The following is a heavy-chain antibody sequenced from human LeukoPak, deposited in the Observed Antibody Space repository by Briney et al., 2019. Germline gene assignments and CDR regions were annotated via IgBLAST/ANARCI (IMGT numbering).Heavy chain of an antibody. D-gene: IGHD6-19*01. V-gene: IGHV3-9*01. CDR1: GFTFSSYA. J-gene: IGHJ3*02. CDR3: AKDIAVAPRGAFDI. Sequence: PGGSLRLSCAASGFTFSSYAMSWVRQAPGKGLEWVSGISWNSGSIGYADPVKGRFTISRDNAKNSLYLQMNSLRAEDTALYYCAKDIAVAPRGAFDIWGQGTVVTVSS. CDR2: ISWNSGSI.